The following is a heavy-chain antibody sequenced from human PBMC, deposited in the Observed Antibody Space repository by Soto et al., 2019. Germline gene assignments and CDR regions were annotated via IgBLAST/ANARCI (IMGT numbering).Heavy chain of an antibody. V-gene: IGHV3-30*18. D-gene: IGHD3-22*01. CDR1: GFSFINYG. Sequence: PGWSLRLSCEGSGFSFINYGIHWVRQAPGKGLEWVAVISHDGNSHHLADSVRGRFTISRDNSKNTVFLHMTSLRREDSAVYHCVKAQERSAQYFAVVITAFDFWGQGTMVTVSS. J-gene: IGHJ3*01. CDR2: ISHDGNSH. CDR3: VKAQERSAQYFAVVITAFDF.